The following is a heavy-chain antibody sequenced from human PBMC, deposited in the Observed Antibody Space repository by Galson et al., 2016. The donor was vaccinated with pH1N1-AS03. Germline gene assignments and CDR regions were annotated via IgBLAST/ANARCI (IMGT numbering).Heavy chain of an antibody. V-gene: IGHV3-21*06. CDR2: INSDNRYI. J-gene: IGHJ5*02. Sequence: ETLSLTCTVSGGSISSYYWSWIRQPPGKGLEWVSFINSDNRYIFYGDSVKGRFTISRDNTKNSLYLQMNSLTAEDTAIYYCARDIPLGAADGRGWFDPWGQGTLVTVSS. CDR1: GGSISSYY. CDR3: ARDIPLGAADGRGWFDP. D-gene: IGHD6-13*01.